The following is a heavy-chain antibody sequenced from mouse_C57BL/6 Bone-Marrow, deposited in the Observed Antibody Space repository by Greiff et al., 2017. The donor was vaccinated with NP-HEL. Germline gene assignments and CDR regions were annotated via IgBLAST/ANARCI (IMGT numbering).Heavy chain of an antibody. CDR1: GYTFTSYG. V-gene: IGHV1-81*01. CDR3: ARYDNLYYCDY. D-gene: IGHD1-3*01. Sequence: QVQLKESGAELARPGASVKLSCKASGYTFTSYGISWVKQRTGQGLEWIGEIYPRSGNTYYNEKFKGKATLTADKSSSTAYMELRSLTSEDSAVYYCARYDNLYYCDYWGQGTTLTVSS. CDR2: IYPRSGNT. J-gene: IGHJ2*01.